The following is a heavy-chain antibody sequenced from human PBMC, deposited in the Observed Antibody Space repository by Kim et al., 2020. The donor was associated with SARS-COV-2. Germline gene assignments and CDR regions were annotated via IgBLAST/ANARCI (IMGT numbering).Heavy chain of an antibody. J-gene: IGHJ6*02. CDR3: AHSKDPPGSDYNYAMDF. V-gene: IGHV1-3*01. CDR2: LNAGNGNT. D-gene: IGHD2-15*01. Sequence: ASVKVSCKASGYTFTTYAMHLVRQAPGQRLEWMGWLNAGNGNTKYSQNFQGRVTIPRYTYSSTAYMELSSLRSEDTAVYYCAHSKDPPGSDYNYAMDFWSQR. CDR1: GYTFTTYA.